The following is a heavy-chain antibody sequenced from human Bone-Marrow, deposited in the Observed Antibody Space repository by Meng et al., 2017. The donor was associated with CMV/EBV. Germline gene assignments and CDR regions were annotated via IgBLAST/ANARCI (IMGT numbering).Heavy chain of an antibody. Sequence: SETLSLTCTVSGGSISSSSYYWGWIRQPPGKGLEWIGSIYYSGSTYYNPSLKSRVTISVDTSKNQFSLKLSSVTAADTGVYYCLLYSNYVKYWGQGTLVTVAS. CDR1: GGSISSSSYY. CDR2: IYYSGST. J-gene: IGHJ4*02. V-gene: IGHV4-39*07. CDR3: LLYSNYVKY. D-gene: IGHD3-3*01.